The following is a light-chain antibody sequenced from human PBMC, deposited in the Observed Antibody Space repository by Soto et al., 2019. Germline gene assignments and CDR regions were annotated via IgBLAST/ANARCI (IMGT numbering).Light chain of an antibody. V-gene: IGLV2-14*01. J-gene: IGLJ1*01. Sequence: QSALTQPASVSGSPGQSITISCTGTSSDVGGYNYVSWYQQHPGKAPKLMIYEVSNRPSGVSNRFSGSKSGNTASLTISGLQAEDEADYYRSSYTSSSTLVFGSGTKFTVL. CDR2: EVS. CDR3: SSYTSSSTLV. CDR1: SSDVGGYNY.